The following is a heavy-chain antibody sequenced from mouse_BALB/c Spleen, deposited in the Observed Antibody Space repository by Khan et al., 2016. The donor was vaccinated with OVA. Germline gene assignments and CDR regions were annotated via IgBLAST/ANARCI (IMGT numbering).Heavy chain of an antibody. V-gene: IGHV5-6*01. Sequence: EVELVESGGDLVKPEGSVKLSCAASGFTFSTYGMSWVSQSPDKRLEWVTTISSGGSYTYYQHSVQGQSTITRDNATNTPYLQLSSLKSEDTAMFYSARFAYDYYGEGFAYWGQGTLVTVSA. CDR3: ARFAYDYYGEGFAY. CDR2: ISSGGSYT. D-gene: IGHD1-1*02. J-gene: IGHJ3*01. CDR1: GFTFSTYG.